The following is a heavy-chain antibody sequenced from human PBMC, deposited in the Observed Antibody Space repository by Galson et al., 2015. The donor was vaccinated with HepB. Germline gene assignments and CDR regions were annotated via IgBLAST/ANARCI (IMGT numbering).Heavy chain of an antibody. CDR3: ARDLAGRRGVTLYYFDY. Sequence: SLRLSCAASGFTFSSYNMNWVRQAPGKGLEWVSYISSSSSTIYYADSAKGRFTISRDNAKNSLYLQMNSLRAEDTAVYYCARDLAGRRGVTLYYFDYWGQGTLVTVSS. D-gene: IGHD1-14*01. CDR1: GFTFSSYN. V-gene: IGHV3-48*04. CDR2: ISSSSSTI. J-gene: IGHJ4*02.